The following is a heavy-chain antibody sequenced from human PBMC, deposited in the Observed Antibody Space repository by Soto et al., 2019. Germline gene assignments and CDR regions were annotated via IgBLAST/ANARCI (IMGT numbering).Heavy chain of an antibody. Sequence: QVHLEESGGGVVQPGRSLRLSCAASGFTFSSYGMHWVRQAPGKGLEWVAIILYDDGSQYYADSVKGRFTLSRENDNNTLYLEMNSLRTEDTAVYYCARDMDQHCGGCHCYWGGMDVWGQGTTVTVSS. J-gene: IGHJ6*02. CDR2: ILYDDGSQ. CDR3: ARDMDQHCGGCHCYWGGMDV. V-gene: IGHV3-30*03. D-gene: IGHD2-21*01. CDR1: GFTFSSYG.